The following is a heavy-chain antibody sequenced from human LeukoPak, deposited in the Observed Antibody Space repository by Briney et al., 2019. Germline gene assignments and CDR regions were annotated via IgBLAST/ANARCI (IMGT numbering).Heavy chain of an antibody. D-gene: IGHD2-2*01. CDR2: IYYSGST. CDR3: ARAIVVVPAATLNWFDP. Sequence: SETLSLTCTVSGGSISSGDYYWSWICQPPGKGLEWIGYIYYSGSTYYNPSLKSRVTISVDTSKNQFSLKLSSVTAADTAVYYCARAIVVVPAATLNWFDPWGQGTLVTVSS. CDR1: GGSISSGDYY. J-gene: IGHJ5*02. V-gene: IGHV4-30-4*08.